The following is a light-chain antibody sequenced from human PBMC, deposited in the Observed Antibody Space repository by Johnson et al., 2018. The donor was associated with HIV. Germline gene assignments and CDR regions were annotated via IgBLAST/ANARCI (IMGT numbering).Light chain of an antibody. J-gene: IGLJ1*01. Sequence: QSVLTQPPSVSAAPGQKVTISCSGSSSNIGNNYVSWYQQLPGTAPKLLIYDNNTRPSGIPDRFSGSKSGTSATLGITGLQTGHEADYYCGTWDSSLSAGPYVFGTGTKVTVL. V-gene: IGLV1-51*01. CDR2: DNN. CDR1: SSNIGNNY. CDR3: GTWDSSLSAGPYV.